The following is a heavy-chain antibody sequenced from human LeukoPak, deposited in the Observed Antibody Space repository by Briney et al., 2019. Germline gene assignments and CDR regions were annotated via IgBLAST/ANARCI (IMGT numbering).Heavy chain of an antibody. V-gene: IGHV5-51*01. CDR1: GYSFTSYW. D-gene: IGHD3-10*01. Sequence: GESLKISCKGSGYSFTSYWIGWVRQMPGKGMEWMGIIYPGDSDTRYSASFQGQVTISADKSISTAYLQWRRLKASDTAMYYCARQITMVRGVQYYFDYWGQGTLVTVSS. CDR2: IYPGDSDT. J-gene: IGHJ4*02. CDR3: ARQITMVRGVQYYFDY.